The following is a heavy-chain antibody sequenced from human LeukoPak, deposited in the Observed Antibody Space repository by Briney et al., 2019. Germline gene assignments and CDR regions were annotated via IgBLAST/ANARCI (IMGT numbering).Heavy chain of an antibody. CDR1: GFTFSDHY. V-gene: IGHV3-21*01. Sequence: GSLRLSCAASGFTFSDHYMDWVRQAPGKGLEWVSSISSSSSYIYYADSVKGRFTISRDDAKNSLYLQMNSLRAEDTAVYYCAREGIAARTFDYWGQGTLVTVSS. CDR3: AREGIAARTFDY. CDR2: ISSSSSYI. D-gene: IGHD6-6*01. J-gene: IGHJ4*02.